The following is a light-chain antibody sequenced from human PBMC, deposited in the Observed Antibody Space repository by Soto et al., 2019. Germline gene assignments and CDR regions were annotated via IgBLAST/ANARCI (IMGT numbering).Light chain of an antibody. Sequence: ENVLTQFPAPPSFSPREKATLSCRASQSVSTSLAWYQQKPGQAPKLLIYDASDRATAIPARFSGSGSGTDFTLTISSLEPEDFAVYYCQQRSNWPLTFGGGTKVDI. CDR2: DAS. V-gene: IGKV3-11*01. CDR1: QSVSTS. J-gene: IGKJ4*01. CDR3: QQRSNWPLT.